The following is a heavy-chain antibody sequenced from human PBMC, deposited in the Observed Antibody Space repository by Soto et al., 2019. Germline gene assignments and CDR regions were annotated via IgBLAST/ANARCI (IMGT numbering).Heavy chain of an antibody. CDR1: GFTFSSYN. Sequence: EVQLVESGGGLVQPGGSLRLSCVASGFTFSSYNMHWVRQAPGKGLEYVSAINTNGYNTYYANSVKGRFTISRDNSKNTLYLQMGSLRAEDMAVYYCASASLTGYYSYWGQGTLVTVSS. CDR2: INTNGYNT. CDR3: ASASLTGYYSY. J-gene: IGHJ4*02. V-gene: IGHV3-64*01. D-gene: IGHD1-1*01.